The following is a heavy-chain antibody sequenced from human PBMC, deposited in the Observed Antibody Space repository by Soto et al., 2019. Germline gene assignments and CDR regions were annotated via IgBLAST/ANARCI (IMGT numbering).Heavy chain of an antibody. J-gene: IGHJ4*02. CDR2: VFHSGSV. CDR1: GGSLSTPVW. Sequence: PSETLSLTCGVSGGSLSTPVWWTWVRLTPGKGLEWIGEVFHSGSVNDNPSLQSRVTISVDKSTNHFSLRLTSVTAADTAVYYCARKAWTRLDYWGQRAQVTVSS. CDR3: ARKAWTRLDY. V-gene: IGHV4-4*02. D-gene: IGHD1-1*01.